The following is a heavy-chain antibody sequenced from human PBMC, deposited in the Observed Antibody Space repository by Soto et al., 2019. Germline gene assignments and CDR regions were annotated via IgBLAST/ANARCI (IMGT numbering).Heavy chain of an antibody. CDR3: ARVTPVPTYYFDY. V-gene: IGHV1-69*02. J-gene: IGHJ4*02. Sequence: QVQLVQSGAEVKQPGSSVKVSCTASGGTSSSYTISWVRQAPGQGLEWMGRFIPMCGFAKYAQKFQGRVTSTADRSSKTAYMQLSSLSSEDTAVYYCARVTPVPTYYFDYWSQGTLLSVSS. CDR1: GGTSSSYT. CDR2: FIPMCGFA. D-gene: IGHD4-4*01.